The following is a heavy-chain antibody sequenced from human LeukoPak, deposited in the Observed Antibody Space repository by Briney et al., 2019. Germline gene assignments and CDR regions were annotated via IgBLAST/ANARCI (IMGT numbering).Heavy chain of an antibody. CDR2: ISGSGGST. CDR3: AKYESYSNYYYYYMDV. D-gene: IGHD4-11*01. Sequence: PGGSLRLSCAASGFTFSRYGMHWVRQAPGKGLEWVSAISGSGGSTYYADSVKGRFTISRDNSKNTLYLQMNSLRAEDTAVYYCAKYESYSNYYYYYMDVWGKGTTVTVSS. J-gene: IGHJ6*03. CDR1: GFTFSRYG. V-gene: IGHV3-23*01.